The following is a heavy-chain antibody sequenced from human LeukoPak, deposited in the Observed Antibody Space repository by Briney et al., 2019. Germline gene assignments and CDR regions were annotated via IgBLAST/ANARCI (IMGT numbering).Heavy chain of an antibody. CDR2: IGTTGDT. J-gene: IGHJ4*02. D-gene: IGHD6-13*01. V-gene: IGHV3-13*01. Sequence: GGSLRLSCEASGFTFSGYDMHWVRQATGKGLEWVSAIGTTGDTYYSDSVRGRFTITRENAKNSLDLQMNSLRAGDTAVYYCARSPSYSSSWYALDSWGQGTLVTVSS. CDR1: GFTFSGYD. CDR3: ARSPSYSSSWYALDS.